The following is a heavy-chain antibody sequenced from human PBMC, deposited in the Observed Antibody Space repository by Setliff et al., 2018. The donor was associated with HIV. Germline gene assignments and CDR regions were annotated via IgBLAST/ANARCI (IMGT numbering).Heavy chain of an antibody. D-gene: IGHD5-12*01. V-gene: IGHV3-48*03. CDR3: VRDYRWLNWFFDL. J-gene: IGHJ2*01. Sequence: GGSLRLSCAASGFSFSSYEMNWVRQAPGKGLEWVSYISSSGSSIYYADSVKGRFTISRDNAKYSLFLQMNSLRAEDTAVYYCVRDYRWLNWFFDLWGRGTLVTVSS. CDR2: ISSSGSSI. CDR1: GFSFSSYE.